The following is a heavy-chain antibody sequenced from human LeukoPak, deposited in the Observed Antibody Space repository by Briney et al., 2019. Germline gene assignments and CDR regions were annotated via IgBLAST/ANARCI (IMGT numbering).Heavy chain of an antibody. Sequence: GGSLRLSCAASGFTFSSYAMHWVRQAPGKGLEWVAVISYDGSNKYYADSEKGRFTISRDNSKDTLYLQMNSLRAEDTAVYYCARWYSSSWYFYYYGMDVWGQGTTVTVSS. D-gene: IGHD6-13*01. CDR3: ARWYSSSWYFYYYGMDV. CDR2: ISYDGSNK. V-gene: IGHV3-30*04. CDR1: GFTFSSYA. J-gene: IGHJ6*02.